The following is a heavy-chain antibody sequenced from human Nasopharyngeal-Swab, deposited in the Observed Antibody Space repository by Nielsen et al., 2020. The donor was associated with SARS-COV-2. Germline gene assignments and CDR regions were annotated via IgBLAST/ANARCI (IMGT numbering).Heavy chain of an antibody. V-gene: IGHV4-61*02. Sequence: SETLSLTCTVSGGSISSGSYYWSWIRQPAGKGLEWIGRIYTSGSTNYNPSLKSRVTMSVDTSKNQFSLKLSSVTAADTAVYYCARDRVVVAATWFDYWGQGTLVTVSS. CDR3: ARDRVVVAATWFDY. J-gene: IGHJ4*02. CDR2: IYTSGST. D-gene: IGHD2-15*01. CDR1: GGSISSGSYY.